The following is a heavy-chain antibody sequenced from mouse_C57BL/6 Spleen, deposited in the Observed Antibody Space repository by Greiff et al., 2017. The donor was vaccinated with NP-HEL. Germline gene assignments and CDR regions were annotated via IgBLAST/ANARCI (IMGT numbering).Heavy chain of an antibody. Sequence: VQLQQSGAELVRPGASVKLSCTASGFNIKDDYMHWVKQRPEQGLEWIGWIDPENGDTEYASKFQGKATITADTSSNTAYLQLSSLTSEDTAVYYCTFITTVVARYFDVWGTGTTVTVSS. J-gene: IGHJ1*03. V-gene: IGHV14-4*01. CDR1: GFNIKDDY. CDR3: TFITTVVARYFDV. CDR2: IDPENGDT. D-gene: IGHD1-1*01.